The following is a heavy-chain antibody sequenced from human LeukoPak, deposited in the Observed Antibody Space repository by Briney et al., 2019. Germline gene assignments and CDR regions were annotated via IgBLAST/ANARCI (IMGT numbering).Heavy chain of an antibody. J-gene: IGHJ4*02. CDR1: GFTFSSYW. V-gene: IGHV3-7*01. D-gene: IGHD5-18*01. Sequence: PGGSLRLSCAASGFTFSSYWMSWVRQAPGKGLEWVANIKQDGSEEYYVDSVKGRFTISRDNAKNSLYLQMNSLRAEDTAVYYCARVGTAMALDYWGQGTLVTVSS. CDR2: IKQDGSEE. CDR3: ARVGTAMALDY.